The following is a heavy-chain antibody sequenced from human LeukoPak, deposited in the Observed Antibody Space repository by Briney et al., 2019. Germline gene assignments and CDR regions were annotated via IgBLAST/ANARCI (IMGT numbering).Heavy chain of an antibody. CDR1: GLTVSSRY. V-gene: IGHV3-53*01. Sequence: GGSLRLSCAASGLTVSSRYMSWVRQAPGKGLECVSIIYSGGRSNYADSVKGRFTISRDSSKNTLYLQMNSLRAEDTAVYYCASRPEGDAGVVDYWGQGTLVTVSS. CDR2: IYSGGRS. D-gene: IGHD1-14*01. J-gene: IGHJ4*02. CDR3: ASRPEGDAGVVDY.